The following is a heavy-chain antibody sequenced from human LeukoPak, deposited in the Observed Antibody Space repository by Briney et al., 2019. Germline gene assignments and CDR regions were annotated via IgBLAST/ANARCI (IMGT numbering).Heavy chain of an antibody. CDR3: AKGLWSKPGIAAAGLSPDVGLFDY. J-gene: IGHJ4*02. Sequence: PGWFLSLSWAASGFTFSSYAMSWVRQAPGKGLEWVSAFSGSCGSTYYADSVKGRFTTSRDNSNNTLHLQRNSLSAEDTAVYYCAKGLWSKPGIAAAGLSPDVGLFDYWGRGTLVTVSS. CDR1: GFTFSSYA. D-gene: IGHD6-13*01. V-gene: IGHV3-23*01. CDR2: FSGSCGST.